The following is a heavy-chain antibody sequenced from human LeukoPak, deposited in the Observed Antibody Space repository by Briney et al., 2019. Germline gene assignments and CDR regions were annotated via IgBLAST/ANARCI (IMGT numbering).Heavy chain of an antibody. J-gene: IGHJ5*02. Sequence: PGGSLRLSCAASGFTVSSNYMSWVRRAPGKGLEWVSVIYRGGNTDYSESAKGRFTISRDSYKNTVHPPLNSLRADDPDAYYCLRGNGKGTTPNCFDPWGQGTLVTVSS. CDR3: LRGNGKGTTPNCFDP. V-gene: IGHV3-53*01. CDR2: IYRGGNT. D-gene: IGHD1-7*01. CDR1: GFTVSSNY.